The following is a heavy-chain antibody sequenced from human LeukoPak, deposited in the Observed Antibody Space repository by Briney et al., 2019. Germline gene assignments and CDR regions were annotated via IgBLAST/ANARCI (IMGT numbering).Heavy chain of an antibody. J-gene: IGHJ4*02. V-gene: IGHV3-64*01. CDR3: AREYCSGGDCQYYFDY. D-gene: IGHD2-15*01. CDR1: GFTFSSYA. CDR2: ITSNGNSP. Sequence: PGGSLRLSCAASGFTFSSYAMRWVRQAPGQGLEYVSAITSNGNSPYYANSVRGRFTISRDNSKNTLYLQMGSLRVEDMAVYYCAREYCSGGDCQYYFDYWGQGTLVTVSS.